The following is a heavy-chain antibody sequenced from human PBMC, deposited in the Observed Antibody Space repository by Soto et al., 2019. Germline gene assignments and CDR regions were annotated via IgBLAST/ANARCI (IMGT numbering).Heavy chain of an antibody. CDR3: ARENQGGTYYYDSSGYRIEYFQH. CDR1: GFTFSSSA. D-gene: IGHD3-22*01. V-gene: IGHV1-58*01. CDR2: IVVGTGNT. Sequence: SVKVSCKASGFTFSSSALQWVRQARGQRLEWIGWIVVGTGNTNYAQKFQERVTITTDMSTSTAYMELKSLRSDDTAVYHCARENQGGTYYYDSSGYRIEYFQHWGQGTLVTVSS. J-gene: IGHJ1*01.